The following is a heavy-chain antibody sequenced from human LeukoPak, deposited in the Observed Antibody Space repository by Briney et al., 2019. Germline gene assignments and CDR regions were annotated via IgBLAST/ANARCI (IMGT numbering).Heavy chain of an antibody. V-gene: IGHV4-30-2*01. D-gene: IGHD6-19*01. J-gene: IGHJ4*02. CDR3: VRGKHAVGSGWWGDY. CDR2: IYQSGST. Sequence: SQTLSLTCAVSGGSISSGGYSWSWIRQPPGKGLEWIGYIYQSGSTYYNPSLKSRVTISVDRSKNQFSLKLSSVTAADTAVYYCVRGKHAVGSGWWGDYWGQGTLVTVS. CDR1: GGSISSGGYS.